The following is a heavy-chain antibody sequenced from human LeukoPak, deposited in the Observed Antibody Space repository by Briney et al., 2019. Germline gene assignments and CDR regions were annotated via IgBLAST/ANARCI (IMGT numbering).Heavy chain of an antibody. CDR3: AVTPSYSSSWYVGY. CDR2: IYYSGST. J-gene: IGHJ4*02. V-gene: IGHV4-30-4*01. CDR1: GGSISSGDYY. Sequence: SETLSLTCTVSGGSISSGDYYWSWIRQPPGKGLEWIGYIYYSGSTYYNPSLKSRVTISVDTSKNQFSPKLSSVTAADTAVYYCAVTPSYSSSWYVGYWGQGTLVTVSS. D-gene: IGHD6-13*01.